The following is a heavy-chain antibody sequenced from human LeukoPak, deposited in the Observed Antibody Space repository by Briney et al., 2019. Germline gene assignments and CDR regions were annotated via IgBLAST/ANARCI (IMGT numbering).Heavy chain of an antibody. CDR2: ISAYNGNT. Sequence: AASVKVSCKASGYTFTSYGISWVRQAPGQGLEWMGWISAYNGNTNYAQKLQGRVTMTTDTSTSTAYMELRSLRSDDTAVYYCARVLRYFDWDLNYYYYYMDVWGKGTTVTVSS. D-gene: IGHD3-9*01. J-gene: IGHJ6*03. V-gene: IGHV1-18*01. CDR3: ARVLRYFDWDLNYYYYYMDV. CDR1: GYTFTSYG.